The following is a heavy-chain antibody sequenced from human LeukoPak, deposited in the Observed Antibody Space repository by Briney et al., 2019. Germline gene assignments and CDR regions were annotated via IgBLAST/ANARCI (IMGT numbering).Heavy chain of an antibody. V-gene: IGHV3-30*01. D-gene: IGHD3-10*01. CDR3: ARDSTYYYASGSSGPHYFDY. Sequence: PGRSLRLSCAASGFTFSNYAMHWVRQAPGKGPEWVAVISNVETSTYYADSVKGRFTISRDNSKNTLYLQLNSLRAEDTSVYYCARDSTYYYASGSSGPHYFDYWGQGTLVTVSS. J-gene: IGHJ4*02. CDR1: GFTFSNYA. CDR2: ISNVETST.